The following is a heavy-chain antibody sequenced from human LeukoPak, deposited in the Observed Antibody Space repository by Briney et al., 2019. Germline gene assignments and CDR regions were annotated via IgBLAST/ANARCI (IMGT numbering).Heavy chain of an antibody. D-gene: IGHD6-25*01. Sequence: GGSLRLSCAASGFTISSYTMNWVRQPPGKGLEWVSNIGTSSTTIYYADSVKGRFTISRDNAENSLYLQMNSLRADDTAVYYCARFAAGGSYYYYMDVWGKGTTVTVSS. V-gene: IGHV3-48*01. CDR1: GFTISSYT. J-gene: IGHJ6*03. CDR3: ARFAAGGSYYYYMDV. CDR2: IGTSSTTI.